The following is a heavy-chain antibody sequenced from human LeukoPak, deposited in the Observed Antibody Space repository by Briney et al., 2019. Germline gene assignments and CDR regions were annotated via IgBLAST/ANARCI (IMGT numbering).Heavy chain of an antibody. CDR1: GYTFTGYY. Sequence: ASVKVSCKASGYTFTGYYMHWVRQAPGQGLEWMGWINPNSDGTYYAQKFQGRVTMTRDTSISTAYMELSRLRSDDTAMYYCARVETSNDFSFGYWGQGTLVTVSS. V-gene: IGHV1-2*02. CDR2: INPNSDGT. CDR3: ARVETSNDFSFGY. J-gene: IGHJ4*02. D-gene: IGHD3-3*01.